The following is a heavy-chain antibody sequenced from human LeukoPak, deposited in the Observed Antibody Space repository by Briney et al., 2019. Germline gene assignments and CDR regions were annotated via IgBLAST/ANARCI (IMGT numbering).Heavy chain of an antibody. D-gene: IGHD6-19*01. CDR1: GYTFTGYY. Sequence: GASVKVSCKASGYTFTGYYMHWVRQAPGQGLEWMGWINPNSGGTNYAQKFQGRVTMTRDTSISTAYMELSRLRSEDTAVYYCATVRDSSGSYINWGFDYWGQGTLVTVSS. J-gene: IGHJ4*02. CDR2: INPNSGGT. CDR3: ATVRDSSGSYINWGFDY. V-gene: IGHV1-2*02.